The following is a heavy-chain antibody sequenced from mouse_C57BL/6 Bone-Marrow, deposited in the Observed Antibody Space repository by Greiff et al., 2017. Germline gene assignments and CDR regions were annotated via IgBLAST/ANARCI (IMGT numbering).Heavy chain of an antibody. CDR2: IWRGGST. D-gene: IGHD1-1*01. Sequence: VKLQESGPGLVQPSQSLSITCTVSGFSLTSYGVHWVRQSPGKGLEWLGVIWRGGSTDYNAAFMSRLSITKDNSKSQVFFKMNSLQADDTAIYYCAKNYYGSSHYAMDYWGQGTSVTVSS. V-gene: IGHV2-5*01. CDR1: GFSLTSYG. J-gene: IGHJ4*01. CDR3: AKNYYGSSHYAMDY.